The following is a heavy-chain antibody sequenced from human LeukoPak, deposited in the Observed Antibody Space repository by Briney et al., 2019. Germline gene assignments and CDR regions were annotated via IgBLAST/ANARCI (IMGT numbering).Heavy chain of an antibody. CDR2: IYSGGST. CDR3: ARLWELQGWSFDY. D-gene: IGHD1-26*01. V-gene: IGHV3-66*01. J-gene: IGHJ4*02. CDR1: GFTLSSNY. Sequence: PGGSLRLSCAASGFTLSSNYMSWVRQAPGKGLGWVSVIYSGGSTYYTDSVKGRFTISRDNYKNTLYLQMNSLRAEDTAVYYCARLWELQGWSFDYWGQGTLVTVSS.